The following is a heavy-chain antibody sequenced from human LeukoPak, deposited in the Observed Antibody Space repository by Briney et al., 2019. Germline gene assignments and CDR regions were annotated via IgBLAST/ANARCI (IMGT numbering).Heavy chain of an antibody. J-gene: IGHJ4*02. V-gene: IGHV4-59*01. CDR1: GGSITNYY. CDR3: ASSHPLGSNNDYYTPFDY. CDR2: LYYSGDT. D-gene: IGHD3-3*01. Sequence: SETLSLTCTVSGGSITNYYWSWIRQPPGKGLEWIGYLYYSGDTNYNPSLKSRVTISVDTSKNQFSLSLSSVTAADTAVYYCASSHPLGSNNDYYTPFDYWGQGTRVTVSS.